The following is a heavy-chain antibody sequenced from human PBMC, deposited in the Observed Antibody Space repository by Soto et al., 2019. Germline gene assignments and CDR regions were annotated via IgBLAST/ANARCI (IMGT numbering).Heavy chain of an antibody. CDR1: VGSFSGYY. V-gene: IGHV4-34*01. D-gene: IGHD5-12*01. CDR2: VNDSGNS. Sequence: QVQLHQWGAAQLRASETLSLTCGVSVGSFSGYYWSWIRQPPGKGLEWIGEVNDSGNSNYNPSLKRRVVISVDTPKNEFSLKMNTVTAADTGVYYCARVRRWLPEEMVDLWGQGALVTVSS. CDR3: ARVRRWLPEEMVDL. J-gene: IGHJ5*02.